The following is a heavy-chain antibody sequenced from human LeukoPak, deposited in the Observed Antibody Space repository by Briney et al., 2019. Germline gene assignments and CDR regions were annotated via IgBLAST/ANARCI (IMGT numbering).Heavy chain of an antibody. Sequence: GGSLRLSCAASGFTFSSYAMSWVRQAPGKGLEWVSAISGSGGSTYYADSVKGRFTISRDNSKNTLYLQMNSLRAEDTAVHYCAKDKQWLVGLDYWGQGTLVTVSS. J-gene: IGHJ4*02. V-gene: IGHV3-23*01. CDR2: ISGSGGST. CDR3: AKDKQWLVGLDY. CDR1: GFTFSSYA. D-gene: IGHD6-19*01.